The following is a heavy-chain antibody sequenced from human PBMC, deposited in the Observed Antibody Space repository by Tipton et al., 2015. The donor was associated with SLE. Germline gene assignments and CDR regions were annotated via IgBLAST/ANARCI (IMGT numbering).Heavy chain of an antibody. V-gene: IGHV3-23*01. CDR1: GLTFSTYG. Sequence: SLRLSCAASGLTFSTYGMTWVRQAPGEGPEWVSLITGNGLNTYYADSVKGRFAISRGNSKNTLHLQMNSLRAEDTAVYYCAKGSDFDIWGQGTLVTVSS. D-gene: IGHD3-10*01. CDR3: AKGSDFDI. CDR2: ITGNGLNT. J-gene: IGHJ4*02.